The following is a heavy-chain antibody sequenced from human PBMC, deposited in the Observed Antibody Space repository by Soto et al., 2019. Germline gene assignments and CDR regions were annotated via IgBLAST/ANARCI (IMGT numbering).Heavy chain of an antibody. CDR3: ARAQGYYDSSGYYPGPYYYGMDV. Sequence: PSETLSLTCTVSGGSISSSSYYWGWIRQPPGKGLEWIGSIFYSGSTYYNPSLKSRVTISVDRSKNQFSLKLSSVTAADTAVYYCARAQGYYDSSGYYPGPYYYGMDVWGQGTTVTVSS. V-gene: IGHV4-39*07. D-gene: IGHD3-22*01. CDR2: IFYSGST. J-gene: IGHJ6*02. CDR1: GGSISSSSYY.